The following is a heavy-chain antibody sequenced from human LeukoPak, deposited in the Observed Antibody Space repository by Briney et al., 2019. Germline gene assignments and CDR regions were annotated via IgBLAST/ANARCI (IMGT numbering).Heavy chain of an antibody. D-gene: IGHD3-22*01. V-gene: IGHV3-23*01. J-gene: IGHJ4*02. Sequence: GGSLRLSCAASGFTFSSYAMSWVRQAPGKGLEWVSTLSGSGGNTYYADSVKGRVTISRDNSKNTLYLQMNSLRAEDTAVYHCAKGSYYYDSADYFDYWGQGILVTVPS. CDR3: AKGSYYYDSADYFDY. CDR2: LSGSGGNT. CDR1: GFTFSSYA.